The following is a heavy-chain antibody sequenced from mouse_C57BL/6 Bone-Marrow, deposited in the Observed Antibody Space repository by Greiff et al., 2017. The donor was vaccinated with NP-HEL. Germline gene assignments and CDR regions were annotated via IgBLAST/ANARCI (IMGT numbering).Heavy chain of an antibody. V-gene: IGHV14-2*01. CDR3: ARRGDGPRVYFDY. CDR2: IDPEDGDT. Sequence: VQLQQSGAELVKPGASVKLSCTASGFNIKDYYMHWVKQRTEQGLEWIGRIDPEDGDTKYAPKFQGKATITADTSSNTAYLQLSSLTSEDTAVYDCARRGDGPRVYFDYWGQGTTLTVSS. CDR1: GFNIKDYY. D-gene: IGHD1-2*01. J-gene: IGHJ2*01.